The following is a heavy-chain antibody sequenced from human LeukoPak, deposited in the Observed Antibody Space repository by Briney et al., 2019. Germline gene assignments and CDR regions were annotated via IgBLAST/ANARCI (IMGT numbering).Heavy chain of an antibody. V-gene: IGHV4-39*01. CDR2: IYYSGRT. CDR1: GGSISSSSYY. D-gene: IGHD3-3*01. J-gene: IGHJ4*02. CDR3: ARLEWLLLYY. Sequence: PSETLSLTCTVSGGSISSSSYYWGWIRQPPGKGLEWIGSIYYSGRTYYNPSLKNQVTISVYTYNNQFSPTLSSVTAADTAVYYCARLEWLLLYYWGQGTLVTVSS.